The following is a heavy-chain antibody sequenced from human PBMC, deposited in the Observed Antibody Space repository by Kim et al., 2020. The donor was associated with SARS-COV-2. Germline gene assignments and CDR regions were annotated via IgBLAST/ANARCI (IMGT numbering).Heavy chain of an antibody. D-gene: IGHD1-26*01. V-gene: IGHV3-9*01. Sequence: GGSLRLSCAASGFTFDEYPMHWVRQAPGKGLEWVSGISSNSDTIAYADSLKGRFTISRDNAKNSLYLQMNSLRLEDTALYYCAKRDSGSSRHFDYWGQGTLVTVSS. CDR2: ISSNSDTI. CDR1: GFTFDEYP. CDR3: AKRDSGSSRHFDY. J-gene: IGHJ4*02.